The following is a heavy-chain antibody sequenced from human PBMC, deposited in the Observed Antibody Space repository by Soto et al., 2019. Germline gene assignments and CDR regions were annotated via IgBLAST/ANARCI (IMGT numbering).Heavy chain of an antibody. V-gene: IGHV1-18*01. CDR3: ARDPHEFWTSCWFDP. CDR2: ISAYDGKT. Sequence: GASVKVSCKTSGYTFNTYGINWVRQAPGQGLELMGWISAYDGKTTYAEKFQGRATLTTDTSTSTAYMELRSLRSDDTAIYYCARDPHEFWTSCWFDPWGQGTPVTVSS. J-gene: IGHJ5*02. D-gene: IGHD3-3*01. CDR1: GYTFNTYG.